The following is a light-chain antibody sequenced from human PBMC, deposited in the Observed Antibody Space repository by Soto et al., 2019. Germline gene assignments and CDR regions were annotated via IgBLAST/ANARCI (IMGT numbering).Light chain of an antibody. J-gene: IGKJ2*01. CDR2: GAS. Sequence: EIVMTQSPVTLSVSLGERATLSCRASQSVSSNLAWYQQKLGQAPRLLIYGASTRATGIPARFSGSGSGTEFTLTIRSLQSEDFAVYYCQQYKNWPPYTFGQGTKLEIK. V-gene: IGKV3-15*01. CDR3: QQYKNWPPYT. CDR1: QSVSSN.